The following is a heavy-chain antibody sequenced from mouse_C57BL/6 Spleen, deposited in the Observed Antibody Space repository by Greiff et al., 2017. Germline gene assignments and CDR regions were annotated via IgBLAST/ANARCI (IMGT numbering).Heavy chain of an antibody. CDR3: ARSLGSYAMDY. V-gene: IGHV1-76*01. Sequence: QVQLKESGAELVRPGASVKLSCKASGYTFTDYYINWVKQRPGQGLEWIARIYPGSGNTYYNEKFKGKATLTAEKSSSTAYMQLSSLTSEDSAVYFCARSLGSYAMDYWGQGTSVTVSS. D-gene: IGHD3-3*01. J-gene: IGHJ4*01. CDR2: IYPGSGNT. CDR1: GYTFTDYY.